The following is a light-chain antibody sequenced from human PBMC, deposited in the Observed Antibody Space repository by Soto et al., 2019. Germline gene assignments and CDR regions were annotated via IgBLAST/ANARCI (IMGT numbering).Light chain of an antibody. Sequence: AIQMTQSPSSLSASVGDRVTITCRASQGIGNELGWYQHKPGKTPKLLIHAASSLESGVPSRFSGSGSGTDFTLTISSLQPEDFATYYCLQDFKYPFTFGRGTRLEIK. J-gene: IGKJ2*01. CDR2: AAS. CDR1: QGIGNE. V-gene: IGKV1-6*01. CDR3: LQDFKYPFT.